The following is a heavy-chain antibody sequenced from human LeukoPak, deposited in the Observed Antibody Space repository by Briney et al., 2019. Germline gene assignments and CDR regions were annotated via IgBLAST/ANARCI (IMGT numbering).Heavy chain of an antibody. CDR2: VSGGVGDT. J-gene: IGHJ6*02. Sequence: GGSLRLSCAASGFTFDMYAISWGRQAPGKGLAWVASVSGGVGDTYYSDSVRGRFTISRDNSKKTVSLQLNSLRAEDTAVYYCTKGGDFTNSWYYYGMDVWGQGTTVIVSS. D-gene: IGHD6-13*01. V-gene: IGHV3-23*01. CDR1: GFTFDMYA. CDR3: TKGGDFTNSWYYYGMDV.